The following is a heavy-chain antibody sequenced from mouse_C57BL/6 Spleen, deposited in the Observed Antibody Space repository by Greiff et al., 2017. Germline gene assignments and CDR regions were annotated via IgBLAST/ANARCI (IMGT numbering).Heavy chain of an antibody. Sequence: VQLQQSVAELVRPGASVKLSCTASGFNIKNTYMHWVKQRPEQGLEWIGRFDPANGNTKYAPKFQGKATRTADTSSNTAYLQLSSLTSKDTASYYCARDDYGYPWFAYWGQGTRVTVSA. CDR1: GFNIKNTY. D-gene: IGHD2-2*01. CDR3: ARDDYGYPWFAY. V-gene: IGHV14-3*01. J-gene: IGHJ3*01. CDR2: FDPANGNT.